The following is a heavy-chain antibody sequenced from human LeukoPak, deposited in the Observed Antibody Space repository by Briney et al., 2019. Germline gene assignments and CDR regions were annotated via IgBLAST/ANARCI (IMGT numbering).Heavy chain of an antibody. CDR3: ARRATLQRGVTELAFDY. Sequence: GESLKISCKGSGDGFTSHFIGWVRQMPGKGLEWMGIIYPGDSETRYSPSFQGQVTISADKSLSTVYLQWSSLKASDTGMYYCARRATLQRGVTELAFDYWGQGTLVTVSS. CDR2: IYPGDSET. V-gene: IGHV5-51*01. D-gene: IGHD3-10*01. CDR1: GDGFTSHF. J-gene: IGHJ4*02.